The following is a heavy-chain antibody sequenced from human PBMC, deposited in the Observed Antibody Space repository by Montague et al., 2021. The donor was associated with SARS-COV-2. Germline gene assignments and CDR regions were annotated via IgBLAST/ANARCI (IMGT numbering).Heavy chain of an antibody. V-gene: IGHV4-39*01. Sequence: SETLSLTCTVSGGSVSRISSHWGWLRQPPGKGLEYIGSFYYAGGTQYNPSLKSRVTISVDTSNDQFSLKMNSVTAADTAVYFCARLYGSSFDYWGQGTLATVSS. CDR1: GGSVSRISSH. CDR3: ARLYGSSFDY. CDR2: FYYAGGT. D-gene: IGHD4-17*01. J-gene: IGHJ4*02.